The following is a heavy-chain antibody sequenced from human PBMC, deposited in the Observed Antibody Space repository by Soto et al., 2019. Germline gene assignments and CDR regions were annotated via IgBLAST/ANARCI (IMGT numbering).Heavy chain of an antibody. CDR3: ARGYYYDSSGLAPFDY. Sequence: GASVKVSCKASGYTSTGYYMHWVRQAPGQGLEWMGWINPNSGGTNYAQKFQGRVTMTRDTSISTAYMELSRLRSDDTAVYYCARGYYYDSSGLAPFDYWGQGTLVTVSS. D-gene: IGHD3-22*01. CDR1: GYTSTGYY. V-gene: IGHV1-2*02. CDR2: INPNSGGT. J-gene: IGHJ4*02.